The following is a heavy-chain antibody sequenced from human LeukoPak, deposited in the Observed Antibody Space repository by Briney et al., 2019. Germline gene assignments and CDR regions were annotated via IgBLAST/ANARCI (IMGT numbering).Heavy chain of an antibody. CDR2: ISYDGSNK. V-gene: IGHV3-30*04. CDR3: ARVVYDSSGYYTGYFDY. Sequence: GRSLRLSCAASGFTFSSYAMHWVRQAPGKGLEWVAVISYDGSNKYYADSVKGRFTISRDNSKNTLYLQMNSLRAEDTAVYYCARVVYDSSGYYTGYFDYWGQGTLVTVSS. J-gene: IGHJ4*02. D-gene: IGHD3-22*01. CDR1: GFTFSSYA.